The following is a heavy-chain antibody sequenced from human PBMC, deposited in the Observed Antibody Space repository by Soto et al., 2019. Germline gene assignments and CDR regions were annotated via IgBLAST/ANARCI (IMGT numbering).Heavy chain of an antibody. Sequence: PSETLSLTCAVSAGSISSTNWWTWVRQSPGKGLEWIGEIYHSGTTNYNPSLTSRVTISVDTSKNQFSLKLSSVTAADTAVYYCASFPYYDILTGFDYWGQGTQVTVSS. D-gene: IGHD3-9*01. CDR1: AGSISSTNW. J-gene: IGHJ4*02. CDR2: IYHSGTT. CDR3: ASFPYYDILTGFDY. V-gene: IGHV4-4*02.